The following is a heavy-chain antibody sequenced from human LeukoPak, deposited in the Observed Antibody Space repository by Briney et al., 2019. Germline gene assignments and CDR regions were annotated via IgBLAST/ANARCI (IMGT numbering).Heavy chain of an antibody. CDR2: IYHSGNT. V-gene: IGHV4-38-2*02. D-gene: IGHD3-10*01. CDR3: ARDSGVAGNFDI. Sequence: SETLSLTCTVSGGSISSYYWGWIRQPPGKGLEWIGSIYHSGNTYYNPSLKSRVTISVHTSKNQFSLKVSSVTAADTAVYYCARDSGVAGNFDIWGQGTMVTVSS. J-gene: IGHJ3*02. CDR1: GGSISSYY.